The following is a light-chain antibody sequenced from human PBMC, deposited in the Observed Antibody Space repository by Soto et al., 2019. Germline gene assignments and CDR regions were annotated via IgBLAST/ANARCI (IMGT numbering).Light chain of an antibody. CDR1: ESLRGSH. CDR3: QQYSTTRGT. V-gene: IGKV3-20*01. J-gene: IGKJ1*01. CDR2: GAS. Sequence: ELVLTQSPGTLSLSPGERATLSCRASESLRGSHLACDQQKPGQAARLLMYGASSRATGIPDRFSGSGSGTDFTLTISRLEPEDFAVYYCQQYSTTRGTFGQGTKVDIK.